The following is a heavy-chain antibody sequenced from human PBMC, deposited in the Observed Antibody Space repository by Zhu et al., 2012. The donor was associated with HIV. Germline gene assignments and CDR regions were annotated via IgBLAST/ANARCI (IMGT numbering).Heavy chain of an antibody. J-gene: IGHJ5*02. Sequence: QVQLQESGPGLVKPSETLSLTCAVSGYSISSGYYWGWIRQPPGKGLEWIASIYHSGNTFYNPSPKSRVTMSVDASENQFSLKLSSVTAADTAVYYCARGQDVSYCGSDCYSNWFDPWGQGTLVTVSS. CDR1: GYSISSGYY. D-gene: IGHD2-21*02. V-gene: IGHV4-38-2*01. CDR3: ARGQDVSYCGSDCYSNWFDP. CDR2: IYHSGNT.